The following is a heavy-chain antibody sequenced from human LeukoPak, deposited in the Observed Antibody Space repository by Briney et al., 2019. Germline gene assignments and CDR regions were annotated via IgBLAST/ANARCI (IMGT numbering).Heavy chain of an antibody. CDR3: ARLTRLSTSPDRYYLDY. CDR2: IYTSGGT. Sequence: SETLSLTCTVSGDSISNYYWSWIRQPPGKGLEWIGYIYTSGGTNYIPSLKGRVTISIDTSKNQFSLKLSSVTAADSAVYYCARLTRLSTSPDRYYLDYWGQGTLVTVSS. CDR1: GDSISNYY. D-gene: IGHD6-6*01. V-gene: IGHV4-4*09. J-gene: IGHJ4*02.